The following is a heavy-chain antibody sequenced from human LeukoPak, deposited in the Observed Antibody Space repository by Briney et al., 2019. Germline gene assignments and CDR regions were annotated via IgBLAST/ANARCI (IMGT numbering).Heavy chain of an antibody. Sequence: GGSLRLSCAASGFTFNRYSMSWVRQAPGKGLQWVSSISASGGGTHYASSVRGRFSISRDNSKDTVFLQMNGLRAEDTAIYYCAKWDENFYYMDVWGQGTTVTVSS. V-gene: IGHV3-23*01. J-gene: IGHJ6*03. CDR3: AKWDENFYYMDV. D-gene: IGHD1-26*01. CDR1: GFTFNRYS. CDR2: ISASGGGT.